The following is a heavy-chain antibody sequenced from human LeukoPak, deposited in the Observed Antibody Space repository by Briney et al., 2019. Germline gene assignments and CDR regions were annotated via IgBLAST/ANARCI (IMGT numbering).Heavy chain of an antibody. J-gene: IGHJ3*02. CDR1: GFTFSGYY. Sequence: GGSLRLSCAASGFTFSGYYMSWIRQAPGKGLEWVSYISSSGSTIYYADSVKGRFTISRDNAKNSLYLQMNSLRAEDTAVYYCARGPGYYDFWSGYYRAFDIWGQGTMVTVSS. CDR2: ISSSGSTI. V-gene: IGHV3-11*04. D-gene: IGHD3-3*01. CDR3: ARGPGYYDFWSGYYRAFDI.